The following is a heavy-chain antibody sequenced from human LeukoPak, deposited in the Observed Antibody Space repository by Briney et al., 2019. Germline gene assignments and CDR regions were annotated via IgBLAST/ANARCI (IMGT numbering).Heavy chain of an antibody. CDR3: ARYCSGGSCYWRPRIYDAFDI. CDR2: IYTSGST. D-gene: IGHD2-15*01. V-gene: IGHV4-61*02. J-gene: IGHJ3*02. CDR1: GGSISSGSYY. Sequence: SETLSLTCTVSGGSISSGSYYWSWIRQPAGKGLEWIGRIYTSGSTNYNPSLKSRVTISGDTSKNQFSLKLNSVTAADTAVYYCARYCSGGSCYWRPRIYDAFDIWGQGTMVTVSS.